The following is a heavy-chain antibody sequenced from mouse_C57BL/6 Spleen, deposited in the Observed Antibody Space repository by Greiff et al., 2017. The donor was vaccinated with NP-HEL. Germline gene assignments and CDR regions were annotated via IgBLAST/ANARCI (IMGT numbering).Heavy chain of an antibody. CDR3: ARSFITTVVYFDY. CDR2: INPGSGGT. Sequence: VQLQQSGAELVRPGTSVKVSCKASGYAFTNYLIEWVKQRPGQGLEGIGVINPGSGGTNYNEKFKGKATLTADKSSSTAYMQLSSLTSEDSAVYFCARSFITTVVYFDYWGQGTTLTVSS. CDR1: GYAFTNYL. V-gene: IGHV1-54*01. D-gene: IGHD1-1*01. J-gene: IGHJ2*01.